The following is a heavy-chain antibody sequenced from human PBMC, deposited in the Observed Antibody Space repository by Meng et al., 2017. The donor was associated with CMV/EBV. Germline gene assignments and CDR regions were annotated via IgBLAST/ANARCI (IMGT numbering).Heavy chain of an antibody. V-gene: IGHV5-51*01. D-gene: IGHD3-10*01. CDR2: IYPRDSDT. Sequence: GGSLRLSRQASGYSFTNYWIGWGRQMPGKGLEWMGIIYPRDSDTRYSPSFQGQVSMSVDKSINTAYLKWSSLKASDSAMYYCARQGKSGGDWLDPWGQGTPVTVSS. CDR1: GYSFTNYW. J-gene: IGHJ5*02. CDR3: ARQGKSGGDWLDP.